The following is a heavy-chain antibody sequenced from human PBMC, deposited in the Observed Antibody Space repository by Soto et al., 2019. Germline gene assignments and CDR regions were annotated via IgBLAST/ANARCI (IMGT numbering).Heavy chain of an antibody. J-gene: IGHJ4*02. CDR2: IYPGDSDT. D-gene: IGHD4-17*01. CDR3: ARLAQHDYGDPHTTYYFDY. CDR1: GYSFTSYW. V-gene: IGHV5-51*01. Sequence: PGESLKISCKGSGYSFTSYWIGWVRQMPGKGLEWMGIIYPGDSDTRYSPSFQGQVTISADKSISTAYLQWSSLKASDTAMYYCARLAQHDYGDPHTTYYFDYWGQGTLVTVS.